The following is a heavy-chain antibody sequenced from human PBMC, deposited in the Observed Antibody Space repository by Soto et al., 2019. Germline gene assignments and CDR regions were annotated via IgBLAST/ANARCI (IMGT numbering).Heavy chain of an antibody. CDR3: VRTFPPAPRVVLSHSWFVP. Sequence: PSETLSLTCTVSGGSISSGGYYWSWIRQHPGKGLEWIGYIYYSGSTYYNPSLKSRVTISVDTSKNQFSLKLSSVTAADTAVYFCVRTFPPAPRVVLSHSWFVPWGPGTLVTVSS. J-gene: IGHJ5*02. CDR2: IYYSGST. V-gene: IGHV4-31*03. CDR1: GGSISSGGYY. D-gene: IGHD2-2*01.